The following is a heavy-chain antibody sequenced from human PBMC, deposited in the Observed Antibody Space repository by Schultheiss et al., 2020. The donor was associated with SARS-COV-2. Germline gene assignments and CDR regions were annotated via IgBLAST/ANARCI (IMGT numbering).Heavy chain of an antibody. D-gene: IGHD2-15*01. CDR1: GFTFSNTW. Sequence: GGSLRLSCAASGFTFSNTWMNWVRQAPGKGLEWVAVIWYDGSNKYYADSVKGRFTVSRDNANNSLYLQMHSLRAEDTAVYYCVRDRSWWTPYNCFDLWGRGTLVTVSS. V-gene: IGHV3-33*08. J-gene: IGHJ5*02. CDR3: VRDRSWWTPYNCFDL. CDR2: IWYDGSNK.